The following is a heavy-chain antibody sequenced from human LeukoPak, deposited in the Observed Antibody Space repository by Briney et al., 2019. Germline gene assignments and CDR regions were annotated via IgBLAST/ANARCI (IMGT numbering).Heavy chain of an antibody. CDR1: GYTFTDYY. D-gene: IGHD5-18*01. J-gene: IGHJ6*03. CDR2: INPNSGGT. Sequence: ASVKVSCKASGYTFTDYYIHWMRQAPGQGLEWMGFINPNSGGTNYAQKFQGRVTMTRDTSISTAYMELSRLRSDDTAVYYCASQYSLRGYSYGPDAEDYYMDVWGKGTTVTVSS. V-gene: IGHV1-2*02. CDR3: ASQYSLRGYSYGPDAEDYYMDV.